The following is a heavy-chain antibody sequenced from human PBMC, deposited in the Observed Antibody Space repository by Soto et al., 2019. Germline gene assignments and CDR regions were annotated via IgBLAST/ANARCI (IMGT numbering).Heavy chain of an antibody. J-gene: IGHJ4*02. V-gene: IGHV1-69*06. CDR3: ARQDSHGVFRYFDN. D-gene: IGHD4-17*01. CDR2: TNGNLGTG. CDR1: GGTFSSYP. Sequence: QVQLVQSGAEVKRPGSSVKVSCKASGGTFSSYPISWVRQAPGQGLEWMGGTNGNLGTGNYAQKFRGRLTITTDISTTTAYMELSSLTSEDTAVYYCARQDSHGVFRYFDNWGQGTLVTVSS.